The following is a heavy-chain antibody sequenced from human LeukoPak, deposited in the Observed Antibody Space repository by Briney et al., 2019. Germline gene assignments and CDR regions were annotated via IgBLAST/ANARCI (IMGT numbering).Heavy chain of an antibody. CDR3: ARVLGDVDTAMAFDY. J-gene: IGHJ4*02. V-gene: IGHV3-33*01. CDR2: IWYDGSNK. D-gene: IGHD5-18*01. Sequence: GGSRRLSCAASGFTFSSYGMHWVRQAPGKGLEWVAVIWYDGSNKYYADSVKGRFTISRDNSKNTLYLQMNSLRAEDTAVYYCARVLGDVDTAMAFDYWGQGTLVTVSS. CDR1: GFTFSSYG.